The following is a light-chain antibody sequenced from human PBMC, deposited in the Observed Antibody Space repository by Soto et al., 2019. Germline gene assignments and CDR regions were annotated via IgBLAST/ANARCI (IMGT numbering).Light chain of an antibody. CDR3: QQSHGIPYT. Sequence: DIQMTQSPSSLSASVGDRVTITCRASQTISTYLNWYQQKPGKAPKLLIYAASSLHSGVPSRFSGSGYWTDFTLSVSSLQPEDFATYYCQQSHGIPYTFGQGTRLEIK. CDR2: AAS. V-gene: IGKV1-39*01. J-gene: IGKJ2*01. CDR1: QTISTY.